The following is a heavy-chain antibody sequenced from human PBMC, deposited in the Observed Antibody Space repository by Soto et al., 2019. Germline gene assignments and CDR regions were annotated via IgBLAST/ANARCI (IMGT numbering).Heavy chain of an antibody. CDR3: AKRHRSSWSLKFLDP. CDR2: ISGSGDNT. J-gene: IGHJ5*02. CDR1: GFTFSSYA. Sequence: GGSLRLSCAASGFTFSSYAMSWVRQAPGKGLECVSSISGSGDNTYYADSVKGRFTISRDNSRNTLYLQINSLRAEDTAVYYCAKRHRSSWSLKFLDPWGQGTLVTVSS. D-gene: IGHD6-13*01. V-gene: IGHV3-23*01.